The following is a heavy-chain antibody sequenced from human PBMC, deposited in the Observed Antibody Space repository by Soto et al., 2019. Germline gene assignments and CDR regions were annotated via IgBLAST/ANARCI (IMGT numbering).Heavy chain of an antibody. J-gene: IGHJ6*02. Sequence: QVQLVESGGGVVQPGRSLRLSCAASGFTFSSYAMHWVRQAPGKGLEWVAVISYDGSNKYYADSVKGRFTISRDNSKNTLYLKMNSLRAVDTAVYYFARAYYRFNRGYGFRMDVWGQGTTVTVSS. CDR1: GFTFSSYA. CDR2: ISYDGSNK. V-gene: IGHV3-30-3*01. D-gene: IGHD5-12*01. CDR3: ARAYYRFNRGYGFRMDV.